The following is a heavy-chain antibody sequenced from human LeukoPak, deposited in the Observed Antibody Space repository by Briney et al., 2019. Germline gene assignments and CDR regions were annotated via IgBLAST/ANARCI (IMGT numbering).Heavy chain of an antibody. CDR3: ASTRDSGGYGMDV. J-gene: IGHJ6*02. Sequence: GRSLRLSCAASGFTFSSYAMHWVRQAPGKGLEWVSSISSSSSYIYYADSVKGRFTISRDNAKNSLYLQMNSLRAEDTAVYYCASTRDSGGYGMDVWGQGTTVTVSS. V-gene: IGHV3-21*01. CDR1: GFTFSSYA. D-gene: IGHD1-26*01. CDR2: ISSSSSYI.